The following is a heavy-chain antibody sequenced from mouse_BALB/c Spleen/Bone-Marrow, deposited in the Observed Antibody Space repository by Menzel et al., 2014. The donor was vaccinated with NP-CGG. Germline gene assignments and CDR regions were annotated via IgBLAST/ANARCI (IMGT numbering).Heavy chain of an antibody. Sequence: VQLQQSGPELVKPGASVKVSCKAPGYSFTDYNMYWVKQRHGKSLAWIGYIDPYNGGTSYNQKFKGKDTLTVDKSSSTAFMHLNSLTSEDSAVYYCARRYYGNPYTMDYWCQGPSVTVSS. J-gene: IGHJ4*01. CDR1: GYSFTDYN. D-gene: IGHD1-1*01. CDR3: ARRYYGNPYTMDY. V-gene: IGHV1S135*01. CDR2: IDPYNGGT.